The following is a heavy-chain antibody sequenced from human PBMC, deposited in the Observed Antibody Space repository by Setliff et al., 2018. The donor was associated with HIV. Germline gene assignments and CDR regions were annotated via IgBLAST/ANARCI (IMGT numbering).Heavy chain of an antibody. CDR3: AREGSGGDAFDI. CDR1: GFSFSAYG. D-gene: IGHD2-8*02. J-gene: IGHJ3*02. Sequence: GGSLRLSCAASGFSFSAYGMSWVRQAPGKGLEWVASFRDSGGETFYADSVKGRFTISRDNAKNTLSLQMNSLGAEDTAIYDCAREGSGGDAFDIWGHGTVVTVSS. V-gene: IGHV3-23*01. CDR2: FRDSGGET.